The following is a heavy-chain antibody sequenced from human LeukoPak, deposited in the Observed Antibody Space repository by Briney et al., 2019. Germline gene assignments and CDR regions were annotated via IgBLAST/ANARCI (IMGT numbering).Heavy chain of an antibody. V-gene: IGHV3-23*01. CDR1: GFTFSSYP. D-gene: IGHD5-18*01. CDR3: ASSRVYGYHDY. J-gene: IGHJ4*02. CDR2: ITGGGEST. Sequence: PGGSLRLSCSAPGFTFSSYPMHWVRQAPGQGLEWVSAITGGGESTYYAESMKGRFTLSRDNSKNTLYLQMNSLRAEDTAVYYCASSRVYGYHDYWGQGTLVTVSS.